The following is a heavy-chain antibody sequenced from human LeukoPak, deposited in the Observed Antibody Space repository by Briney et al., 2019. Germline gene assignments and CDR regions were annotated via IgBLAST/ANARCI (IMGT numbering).Heavy chain of an antibody. V-gene: IGHV4-39*07. CDR3: ARDRGSS. CDR1: GGSISSSSYY. J-gene: IGHJ4*02. Sequence: SETLSLTCTVSGGSISSSSYYWGWIRQPPGKGLEWIGSIYYSGSTYYNPSLKCRVTISVDTSKNQFSLKLSSVTAADTAVYYCARDRGSSWGQGTLVTVSS. D-gene: IGHD6-13*01. CDR2: IYYSGST.